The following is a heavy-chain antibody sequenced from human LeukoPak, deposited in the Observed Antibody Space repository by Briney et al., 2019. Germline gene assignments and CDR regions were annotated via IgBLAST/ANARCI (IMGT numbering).Heavy chain of an antibody. D-gene: IGHD5-12*01. CDR1: GYTFTSYG. CDR3: ARDPGEVIVATTFDY. CDR2: ISGYNGNT. J-gene: IGHJ4*02. V-gene: IGHV1-18*01. Sequence: ASVKVSCKASGYTFTSYGISWVRQAPGQGLEWMGWISGYNGNTNYAQKLQGRVTMTTDTSTSTAYMELRSLRSDDTAVYYCARDPGEVIVATTFDYWGQGTLVTVSS.